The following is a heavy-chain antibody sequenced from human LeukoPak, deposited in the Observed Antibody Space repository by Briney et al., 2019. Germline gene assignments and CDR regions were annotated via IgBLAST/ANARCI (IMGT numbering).Heavy chain of an antibody. D-gene: IGHD3-22*01. CDR3: ARGPTMKMDV. J-gene: IGHJ6*04. Sequence: GGSLRLSCVASGFTFSSRDWMTWVRQAPGKGLEWVSYISSSGSTIYYADSVKGRFTISRDNAKNSLYLQMNSLRAEDTAVYYCARGPTMKMDVWGKGTTVTVSS. CDR1: GFTFSSRDW. V-gene: IGHV3-48*03. CDR2: ISSSGSTI.